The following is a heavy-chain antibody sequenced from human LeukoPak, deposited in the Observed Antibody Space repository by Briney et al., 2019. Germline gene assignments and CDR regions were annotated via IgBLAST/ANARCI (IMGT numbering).Heavy chain of an antibody. CDR1: GFTFSSYA. CDR2: ISSNGGST. Sequence: PGGSLRLSCSASGFTFSSYAMHWVRQAPGKGLGYVSAISSNGGSTYYADSVKGRFTISRDNSKNTLYLQMSSLRAEDTAVYYCVASRGAYYDFWSGYPYWGQGTLVTVSS. J-gene: IGHJ4*02. V-gene: IGHV3-64D*09. D-gene: IGHD3-3*01. CDR3: VASRGAYYDFWSGYPY.